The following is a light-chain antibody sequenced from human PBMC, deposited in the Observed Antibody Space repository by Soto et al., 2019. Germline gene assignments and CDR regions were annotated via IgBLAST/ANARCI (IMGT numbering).Light chain of an antibody. Sequence: QSVLTQPASVSGSPGQSITISCTGTSNDVGGYNLVSWYQQHPGKVPKLIIYEGNKGPSGVSDRFSGSKSGNTASLTISALQAEDEADYSCCSFAGGATFVFGGGTQLTVL. CDR2: EGN. CDR3: CSFAGGATFV. J-gene: IGLJ2*01. V-gene: IGLV2-23*03. CDR1: SNDVGGYNL.